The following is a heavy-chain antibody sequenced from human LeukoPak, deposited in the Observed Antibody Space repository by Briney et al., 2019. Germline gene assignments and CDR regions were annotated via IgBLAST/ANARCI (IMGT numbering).Heavy chain of an antibody. CDR2: VSYDGSNK. V-gene: IGHV3-30-3*01. CDR1: GFTFSSYA. CDR3: ARGSWRLVRGAASFES. D-gene: IGHD3-10*01. Sequence: PGRSLRLSCAASGFTFSSYAMHWVRQAAGKGLEWVAVVSYDGSNKYYADSVKGRFTISRDNSKNTLYPQMNSLRAEDTAVYYCARGSWRLVRGAASFESWGQGTLVTVSS. J-gene: IGHJ4*02.